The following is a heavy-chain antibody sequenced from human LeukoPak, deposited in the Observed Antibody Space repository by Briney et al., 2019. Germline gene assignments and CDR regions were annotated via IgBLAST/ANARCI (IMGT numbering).Heavy chain of an antibody. V-gene: IGHV4-61*01. CDR1: GGSIRSSYYY. CDR3: ARGSRGYSYG. D-gene: IGHD5-18*01. CDR2: IYYSAST. J-gene: IGHJ4*02. Sequence: SETLSLTCTVSGGSIRSSYYYWSWIRQPPGKGLEWIGYIYYSASTNYNPSLKSRVTISVDTSNNQFSLKLSSVTAADTAVYYCARGSRGYSYGWGQGTLVTVSS.